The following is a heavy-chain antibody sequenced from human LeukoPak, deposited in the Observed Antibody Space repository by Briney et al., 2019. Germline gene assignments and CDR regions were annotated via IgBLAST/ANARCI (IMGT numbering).Heavy chain of an antibody. V-gene: IGHV3-33*08. J-gene: IGHJ4*02. CDR2: IWYDGSNK. Sequence: GGSLRLSCAASGFTFSTYGMHWVRQTPGKGLEWVAIIWYDGSNKYYADSVKGRFTISRDNSRNTLYLQMNSLRAEDTAVYYCVRGFGELSSYFDFWGQGTLVTVSS. CDR3: VRGFGELSSYFDF. D-gene: IGHD3-10*01. CDR1: GFTFSTYG.